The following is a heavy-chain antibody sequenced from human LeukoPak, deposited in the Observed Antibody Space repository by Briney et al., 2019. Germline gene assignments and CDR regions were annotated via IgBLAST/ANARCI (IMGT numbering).Heavy chain of an antibody. D-gene: IGHD3-16*02. J-gene: IGHJ4*02. Sequence: SQTLSLTCVISGDDVSSNTAAWNWIRQSPSRGLEWLGRTYYRSKWYNEYAVSVKSRITIHPDTSKNHFSLQVNSVTPEDSAVYYCARAGGGVIDYWGQGTRVTVSS. CDR2: TYYRSKWYN. V-gene: IGHV6-1*01. CDR1: GDDVSSNTAA. CDR3: ARAGGGVIDY.